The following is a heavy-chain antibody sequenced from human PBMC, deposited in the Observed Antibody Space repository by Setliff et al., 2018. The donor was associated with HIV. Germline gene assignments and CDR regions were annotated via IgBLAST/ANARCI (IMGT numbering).Heavy chain of an antibody. CDR2: FDPEDGEV. CDR3: ARQLSNSFES. CDR1: GYTLTSNY. D-gene: IGHD1-1*01. V-gene: IGHV1-24*01. Sequence: ASVKVSCKASGYTLTSNYMHWVRQAPGKGLEWMGGFDPEDGEVVYAQKFEGRVTMTEDTSTDTAYMELSGLRSDDTAVYFCARQLSNSFESWGQGTLVTVSS. J-gene: IGHJ4*02.